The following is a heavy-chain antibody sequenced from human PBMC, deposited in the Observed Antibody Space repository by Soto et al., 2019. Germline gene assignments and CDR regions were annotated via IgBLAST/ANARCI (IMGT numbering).Heavy chain of an antibody. CDR3: ARHGDRWGYCTNGVCPGGMDV. CDR1: GYTFTGYY. D-gene: IGHD2-8*01. V-gene: IGHV1-2*04. J-gene: IGHJ6*02. Sequence: ASVKVSCKASGYTFTGYYMHWVRQAPGQGLEWMGWINPNSGGTNYAQKFQGWVTMTRDTSISTAYMELSRLRSDDTAMYYCARHGDRWGYCTNGVCPGGMDVWGQGTTVTVSS. CDR2: INPNSGGT.